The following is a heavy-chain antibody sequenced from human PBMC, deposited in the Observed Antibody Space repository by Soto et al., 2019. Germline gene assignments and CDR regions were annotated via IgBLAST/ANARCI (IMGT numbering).Heavy chain of an antibody. Sequence: QVTLKESGPVLVKPTESLTLTCTVSGFSLSNARMGVSWIRQPPGQALEWLAHIFSNDEKSYSTSLKSRLTISKDTSKREMVITMTNMDPVDTATYYCARYGIGYCISTSCNNSYYYGMDVWGQWTTVTVS. J-gene: IGHJ6*02. CDR2: IFSNDEK. CDR1: GFSLSNARMG. D-gene: IGHD2-2*01. V-gene: IGHV2-26*01. CDR3: ARYGIGYCISTSCNNSYYYGMDV.